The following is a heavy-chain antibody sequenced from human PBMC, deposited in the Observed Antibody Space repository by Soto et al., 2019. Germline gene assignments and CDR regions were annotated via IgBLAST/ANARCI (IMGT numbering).Heavy chain of an antibody. Sequence: QVRLVQSGAEVKKPGASVSISCKTSGFTFTTYYIHWVRQAPGQGLEWMGMIDPSGGSTTYAKKFQGRINMTSDMSTSTVYMELSSLRSEDTAVYYCARVPYDTTGYYAFWGQGTLVTVSS. CDR3: ARVPYDTTGYYAF. CDR2: IDPSGGST. CDR1: GFTFTTYY. J-gene: IGHJ4*02. D-gene: IGHD3-22*01. V-gene: IGHV1-46*01.